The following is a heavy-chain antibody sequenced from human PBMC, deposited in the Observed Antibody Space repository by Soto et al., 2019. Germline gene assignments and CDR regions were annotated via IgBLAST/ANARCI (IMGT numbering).Heavy chain of an antibody. D-gene: IGHD4-4*01. V-gene: IGHV3-23*01. Sequence: GGSLRLSCAASGFTFSTYAMSWVRQAPGKGLEWVSAINGGGGSTYYADSVKGRFTISRDNSKNTLYLQMSSLRAEDTAIYYCAKYGTVTTADYWGQGTLVTVSS. CDR3: AKYGTVTTADY. J-gene: IGHJ4*02. CDR2: INGGGGST. CDR1: GFTFSTYA.